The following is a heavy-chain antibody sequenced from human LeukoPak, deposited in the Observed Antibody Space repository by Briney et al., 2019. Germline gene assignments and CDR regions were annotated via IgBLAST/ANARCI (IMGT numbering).Heavy chain of an antibody. CDR2: ISGSGGST. J-gene: IGHJ4*02. CDR3: AKDRGRLQSLDY. D-gene: IGHD4-11*01. V-gene: IGHV3-23*01. CDR1: GFTFSSYA. Sequence: GGSLRLSCAASGFTFSSYAMSWVRQAPGKGLEWVSAISGSGGSTYYADSVKGRFTISSDNSKNTLYLQMNSLRAEDTAVYYCAKDRGRLQSLDYWGQGTLVTVSS.